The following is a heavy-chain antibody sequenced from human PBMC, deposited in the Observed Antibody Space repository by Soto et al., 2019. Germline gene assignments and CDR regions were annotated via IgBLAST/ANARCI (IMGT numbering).Heavy chain of an antibody. V-gene: IGHV4-39*01. CDR3: ARQYDDDFWHGPLNYFDY. J-gene: IGHJ4*02. CDR1: GGSISSGSHY. CDR2: FYSSGT. Sequence: SETLSLTCTVSGGSISSGSHYWGWIRQPPGKGLEWIGSFYSSGTYYNPSLKSRVTISVDTPRNQFSLKLSSVNAADTAIYYCARQYDDDFWHGPLNYFDYWGQGTLVTVSS. D-gene: IGHD3-3*01.